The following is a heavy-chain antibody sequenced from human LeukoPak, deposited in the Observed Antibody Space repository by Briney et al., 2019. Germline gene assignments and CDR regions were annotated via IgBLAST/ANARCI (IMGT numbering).Heavy chain of an antibody. CDR3: ARLMDMAPDY. V-gene: IGHV4-59*01. Sequence: PSETLSLTCADSGGSISSYSWSWIRQPPGKGLEWIGYIYYSGSTNYNPSLKSRVTISVDTSKIQFSLKLSSVTAADTAVYYCARLMDMAPDYWGQGTLVTVSS. CDR1: GGSISSYS. D-gene: IGHD2-8*01. J-gene: IGHJ4*02. CDR2: IYYSGST.